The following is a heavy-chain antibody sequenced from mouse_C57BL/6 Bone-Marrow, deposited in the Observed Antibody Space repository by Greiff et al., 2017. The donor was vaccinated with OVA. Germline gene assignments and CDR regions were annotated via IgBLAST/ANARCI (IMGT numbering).Heavy chain of an antibody. D-gene: IGHD3-2*02. J-gene: IGHJ3*01. Sequence: EVQLVESGEGLVKPGGSLKLSCAASGFTFSSYAMSWVRQTPEKRLEWVAYISSGGDYIYYADTVKGRFTISRDNARNTLYLQMSSLTSEDTAMYYCTRARQLRSWFAYWGQGTLVTVSA. CDR3: TRARQLRSWFAY. CDR1: GFTFSSYA. V-gene: IGHV5-9-1*02. CDR2: ISSGGDYI.